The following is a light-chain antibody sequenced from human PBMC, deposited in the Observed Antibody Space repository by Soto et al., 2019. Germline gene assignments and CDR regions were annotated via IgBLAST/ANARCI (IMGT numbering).Light chain of an antibody. CDR2: EVT. Sequence: QSALTQPTSVSGSPGQSITISCTGTSSDVGTYNYVSWYQQHPGKSPKLMIYEVTNRPSGVSNRFSGSKSGNTASLTISGLQTEDEAHYYCSSYTSTTTLVFGGGIKLTVL. J-gene: IGLJ2*01. CDR1: SSDVGTYNY. V-gene: IGLV2-14*01. CDR3: SSYTSTTTLV.